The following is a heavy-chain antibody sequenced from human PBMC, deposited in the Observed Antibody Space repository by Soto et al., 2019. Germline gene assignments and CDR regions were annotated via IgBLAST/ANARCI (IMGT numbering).Heavy chain of an antibody. CDR2: TSPKTGGA. CDR3: ARSSGSYSKWFDS. V-gene: IGHV1-2*02. J-gene: IGHJ5*01. D-gene: IGHD3-10*01. Sequence: KVSCKTSGYTFTAYYMHWLRRAPGHGLEWLGWTSPKTGGAKYSHKFQGRVSMTRNTSITTAYMELTGLSTDDTAVYYCARSSGSYSKWFDSWGQGTLVTVYS. CDR1: GYTFTAYY.